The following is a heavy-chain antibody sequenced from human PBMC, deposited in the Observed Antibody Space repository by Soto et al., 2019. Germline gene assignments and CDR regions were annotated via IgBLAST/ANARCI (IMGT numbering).Heavy chain of an antibody. CDR3: VLYRLQFVDYGPIDY. J-gene: IGHJ4*02. CDR2: IYYSGST. CDR1: GGSINSGDYY. Sequence: PSETLSLTCTVSGGSINSGDYYWSWIRQPPGKGLEWIGYIYYSGSTYYNPSLKSRVTISVDTSKNQFSLKLSSVTAADTAVYYCVLYRLQFVDYGPIDYWGQGSLVTVSS. V-gene: IGHV4-30-4*01. D-gene: IGHD3-16*01.